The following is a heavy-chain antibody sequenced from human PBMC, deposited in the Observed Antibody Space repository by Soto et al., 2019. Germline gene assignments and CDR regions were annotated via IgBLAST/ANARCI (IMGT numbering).Heavy chain of an antibody. CDR1: GYIFVNYG. Sequence: QVQLVQSGDEVKKPEASVKVSCKASGYIFVNYGIAWVRQAPGQGLEWMGWISPYSGNTHYAGRVQGRLTMTTDTATSTAYMDLGSLTSDDTAVYYCAMVDNYVTPTPQDVWGQGTTVTVSS. J-gene: IGHJ6*02. CDR3: AMVDNYVTPTPQDV. CDR2: ISPYSGNT. V-gene: IGHV1-18*01. D-gene: IGHD3-16*01.